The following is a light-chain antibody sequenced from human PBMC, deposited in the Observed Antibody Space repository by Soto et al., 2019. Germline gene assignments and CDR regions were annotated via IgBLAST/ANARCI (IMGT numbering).Light chain of an antibody. J-gene: IGKJ1*01. V-gene: IGKV4-1*01. CDR1: QSVLYSSNNKNY. CDR2: WAS. Sequence: DIVMTQSPDSLAVSLGERATINCKSSQSVLYSSNNKNYLAWYQQKPGQPPKLLIYWASTRESGVPDRFSGSGSGTDFTPTTSSLQAEDVAVYYGQQYFRPWTFGQGTKVEVK. CDR3: QQYFRPWT.